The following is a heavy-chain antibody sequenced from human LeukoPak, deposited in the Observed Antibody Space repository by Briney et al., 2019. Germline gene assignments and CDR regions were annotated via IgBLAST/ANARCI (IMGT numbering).Heavy chain of an antibody. Sequence: GESLKISCKGSGYTFTNYWITWVRQMPGKGLEWMGTIDPGDSYINYSPSLEGHVIMSTDKATNTAHLQGSSLKASDTGIYYCARRGIGFGDFYDYWGQGTPVTVSS. J-gene: IGHJ4*02. CDR2: IDPGDSYI. V-gene: IGHV5-10-1*01. CDR3: ARRGIGFGDFYDY. D-gene: IGHD3-16*01. CDR1: GYTFTNYW.